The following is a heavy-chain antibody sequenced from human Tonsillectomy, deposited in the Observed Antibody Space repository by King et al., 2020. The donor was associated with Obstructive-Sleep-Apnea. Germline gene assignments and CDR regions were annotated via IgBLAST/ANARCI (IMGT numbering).Heavy chain of an antibody. CDR2: IYSGGST. V-gene: IGHV3-66*01. CDR3: ARDSTTQLWWCDY. Sequence: VQLVESGGGLVQPGGSLRLSCAASGFTVSSNYMSWVRQAPGKGLEWVSVIYSGGSTLYADSVKGRFTISRDNSTNTLSLQMNSLRAEDTAVYYCARDSTTQLWWCDYWGHGTLVTVSS. J-gene: IGHJ4*03. D-gene: IGHD2-8*02. CDR1: GFTVSSNY.